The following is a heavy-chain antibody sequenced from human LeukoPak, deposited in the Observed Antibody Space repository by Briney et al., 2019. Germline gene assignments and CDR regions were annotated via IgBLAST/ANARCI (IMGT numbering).Heavy chain of an antibody. CDR3: ASVRGVTPFDY. CDR1: GFTFSNYA. J-gene: IGHJ4*02. V-gene: IGHV3-23*01. Sequence: PGGSLRLSCAASGFTFSNYAMSWVRQAPGKGLEWVSGISSSDGITYHANPVKGRFTISRDNSKNTLYLQMNSLRAEDTAVYYCASVRGVTPFDYWGQGTLVTVSS. CDR2: ISSSDGIT. D-gene: IGHD3-10*01.